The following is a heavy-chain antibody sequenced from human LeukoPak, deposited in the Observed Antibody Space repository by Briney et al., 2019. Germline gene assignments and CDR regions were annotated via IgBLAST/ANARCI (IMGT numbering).Heavy chain of an antibody. V-gene: IGHV3-11*05. D-gene: IGHD2-2*01. CDR2: ISSSSSYT. CDR3: ARDTSGLVVPAAYYYYYYGMDV. Sequence: GGSLRLSCAASGFTFSDYYMSWIRQAPGKGLEWVSYISSSSSYTNYADSVKGRFTISRDNAKNSLYLQMNSLRAEDTAVYYCARDTSGLVVPAAYYYYYYGMDVWGQGTTVTVSS. CDR1: GFTFSDYY. J-gene: IGHJ6*02.